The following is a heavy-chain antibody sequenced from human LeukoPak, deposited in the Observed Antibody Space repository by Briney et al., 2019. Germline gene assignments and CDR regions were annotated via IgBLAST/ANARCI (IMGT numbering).Heavy chain of an antibody. V-gene: IGHV1-58*02. CDR3: AASYYDFWSGRSLRGMDV. CDR1: GFTFTSSA. J-gene: IGHJ6*02. CDR2: IVVGSGNT. D-gene: IGHD3-3*01. Sequence: ASVKVSCKASGFTFTSSAMQWVRQARGQRLEWIGWIVVGSGNTNYAQKFQEGVTITRDMSTSTAYMELSSLRSEDTAVYYCAASYYDFWSGRSLRGMDVWGQGTTVTVSS.